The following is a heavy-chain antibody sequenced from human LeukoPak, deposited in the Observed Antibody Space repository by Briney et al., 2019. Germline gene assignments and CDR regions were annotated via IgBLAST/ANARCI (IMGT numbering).Heavy chain of an antibody. CDR2: IIPIFGTA. V-gene: IGHV1-69*13. J-gene: IGHJ4*02. CDR3: ARDTPMGYGSGKE. D-gene: IGHD3-10*01. Sequence: ASVKVSCKASGYTFTSYAISWVRQAPGQGLEWMGGIIPIFGTANYAQKFQGRVTITADESTSTAYMELSSLRSEDTAVYYCARDTPMGYGSGKEWGQGTLVTVSS. CDR1: GYTFTSYA.